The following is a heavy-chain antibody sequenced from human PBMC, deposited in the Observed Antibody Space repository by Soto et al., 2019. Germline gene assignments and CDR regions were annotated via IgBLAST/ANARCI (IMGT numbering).Heavy chain of an antibody. CDR3: ARDPSYYGMDV. V-gene: IGHV3-30-3*01. J-gene: IGHJ6*02. CDR1: GFTFSSYA. Sequence: PGGSLRLSCAASGFTFSSYAMRWVRQAPGKGLEWVAVISYDGSNKYYADSVKGRFTISRDNSKNTLYLQMNSLRSEDTAVYYCARDPSYYGMDVWGQGTTVTVSS. CDR2: ISYDGSNK.